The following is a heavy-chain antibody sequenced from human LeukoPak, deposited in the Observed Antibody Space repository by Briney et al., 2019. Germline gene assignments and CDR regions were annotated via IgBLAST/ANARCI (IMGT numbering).Heavy chain of an antibody. Sequence: PSETLSLTCTVSGGSINSYHWSWIRQAPGKGLEWIGYIYYTGSTSYNPSLRSRVAISVDMSKAQFSLSLSSVTAADTAVYYCAREIYDYDSGAYYYVFDSWGQGTLVTVSS. CDR3: AREIYDYDSGAYYYVFDS. V-gene: IGHV4-59*01. D-gene: IGHD3-22*01. J-gene: IGHJ4*02. CDR1: GGSINSYH. CDR2: IYYTGST.